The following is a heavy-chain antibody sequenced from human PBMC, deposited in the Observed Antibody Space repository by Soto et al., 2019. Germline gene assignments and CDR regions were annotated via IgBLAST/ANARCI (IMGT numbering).Heavy chain of an antibody. Sequence: GGSLRLSCAASGFTFSSYAMSWVRQAPGKGLEWVSAISGSGGSTYYADSVKGRFTISRDNSKNTLFLQMNSLRAEDTAVYYCAKCLANWGSGWYFDLWGRGTLVTVSS. V-gene: IGHV3-23*01. D-gene: IGHD7-27*01. CDR1: GFTFSSYA. CDR3: AKCLANWGSGWYFDL. J-gene: IGHJ2*01. CDR2: ISGSGGST.